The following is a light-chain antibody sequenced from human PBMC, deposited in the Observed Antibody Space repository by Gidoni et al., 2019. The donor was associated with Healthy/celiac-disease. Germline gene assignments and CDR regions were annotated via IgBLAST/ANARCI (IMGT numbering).Light chain of an antibody. Sequence: QSVLTQPPSASGTPGQRVTISCSGSTSNIGKNAVNWYQHLPGTAPKLIIYSSERRPSGVPDRFPGSKSGTSASLAISGLQPEDEADYYCTAWDDSLLIVFGGGTRLTVL. CDR3: TAWDDSLLIV. V-gene: IGLV1-44*01. CDR2: SSE. CDR1: TSNIGKNA. J-gene: IGLJ3*02.